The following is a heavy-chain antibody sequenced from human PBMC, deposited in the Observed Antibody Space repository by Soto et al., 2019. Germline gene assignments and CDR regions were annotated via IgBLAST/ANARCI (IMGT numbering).Heavy chain of an antibody. J-gene: IGHJ4*02. CDR1: GGSISSSSYY. CDR2: IYYSGST. CDR3: ARHGRGPRGYSYGYFDY. Sequence: SETLSLTCTVSGGSISSSSYYWGWIRQPPGKGLEWIGSIYYSGSTYYNPSLKSRVTISVDTSKNQFSLKLSSVTAADTAVYYCARHGRGPRGYSYGYFDYWGQGTLVTVSS. V-gene: IGHV4-39*01. D-gene: IGHD5-18*01.